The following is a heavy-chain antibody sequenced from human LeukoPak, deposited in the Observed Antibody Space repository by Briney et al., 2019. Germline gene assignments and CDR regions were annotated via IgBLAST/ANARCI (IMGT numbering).Heavy chain of an antibody. CDR1: GYTFTGYY. CDR3: ARASDDYGDYFEYFQH. V-gene: IGHV1-2*02. CDR2: INPNSGGT. J-gene: IGHJ1*01. Sequence: GASVKVSCKASGYTFTGYYMHWVRQAPGQGLEWMGWINPNSGGTNYAQKFQGRVTMTRDTSISTAYMELSRLRSDDTAVYYCARASDDYGDYFEYFQHWGQGTLVTVSS. D-gene: IGHD4-17*01.